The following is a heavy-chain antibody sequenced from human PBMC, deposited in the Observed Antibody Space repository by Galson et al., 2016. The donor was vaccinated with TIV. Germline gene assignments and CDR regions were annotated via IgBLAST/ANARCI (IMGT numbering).Heavy chain of an antibody. J-gene: IGHJ4*02. Sequence: QSGAEVKKPGESLKISCKGSGNTFTGYWIGWVRQMPGKGLEWIGIIYPGDSDTRYSPSFQGQVTISADQSINPAYLQWSSLKASDTAMYYCARQGYRYDFWGAGGLFDYWGQGTLVTVSS. CDR2: IYPGDSDT. D-gene: IGHD5-18*01. CDR3: ARQGYRYDFWGAGGLFDY. CDR1: GNTFTGYW. V-gene: IGHV5-51*01.